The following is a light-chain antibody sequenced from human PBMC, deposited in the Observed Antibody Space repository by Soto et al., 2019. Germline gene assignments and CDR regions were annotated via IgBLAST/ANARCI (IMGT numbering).Light chain of an antibody. Sequence: DIQMTQSPSTLSASVGDRVTITCQASQTISTSLAWYQQKPGKAPRLLIYKASSLERGVPSRFSGSGSGTEFPLTIRSLQPDDFATYYCQQYSSYSPYTFGQGTRLEI. CDR1: QTISTS. J-gene: IGKJ2*01. CDR2: KAS. CDR3: QQYSSYSPYT. V-gene: IGKV1-5*03.